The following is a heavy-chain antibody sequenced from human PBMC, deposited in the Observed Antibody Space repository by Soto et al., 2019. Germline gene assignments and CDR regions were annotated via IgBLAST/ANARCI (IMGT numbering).Heavy chain of an antibody. V-gene: IGHV3-33*03. CDR1: GFTFTHYV. CDR2: VWYDGRQN. D-gene: IGHD6-13*01. CDR3: ATEPVESIWRIGSWGIDN. J-gene: IGHJ4*02. Sequence: QVHLVDSGGGVVQPGRSLRLSCATSGFTFTHYVMHWVRQTPGKGLAWVANVWYDGRQNWYADLAKGRFTISRDNSENTVSLQMNSLRVEDTAVYYCATEPVESIWRIGSWGIDNWGQGTLVTVSS.